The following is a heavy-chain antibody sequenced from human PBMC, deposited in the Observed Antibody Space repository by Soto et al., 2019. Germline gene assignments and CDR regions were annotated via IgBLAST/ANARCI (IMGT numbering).Heavy chain of an antibody. CDR1: GFTFSSYG. CDR2: IWYDGSNK. J-gene: IGHJ4*02. Sequence: QVQLVESGGGVVQPGRSLRLSCAASGFTFSSYGMHWVRQAPGKGLEWVAVIWYDGSNKYYADSVKGRFTISRDNSKNTLYLQMNSLRAEDTAVYYCARDGDGGRWVGYFDYWGQGTLVTVSS. D-gene: IGHD2-15*01. V-gene: IGHV3-33*01. CDR3: ARDGDGGRWVGYFDY.